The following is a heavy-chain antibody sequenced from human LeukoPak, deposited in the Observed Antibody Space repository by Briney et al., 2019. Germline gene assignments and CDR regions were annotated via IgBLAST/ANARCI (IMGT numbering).Heavy chain of an antibody. V-gene: IGHV3-9*03. CDR3: AKDRTGGDFFTDAFDM. Sequence: SLRLSCAASGFTFKDYAMQWVRQAPGKGLEWVSGISWSSRASAYADSVKGRFTISRDNAKNSLYLQMNSLRAEAMALYYCAKDRTGGDFFTDAFDMWGQGTMVSVAS. CDR2: ISWSSRAS. D-gene: IGHD2-21*02. CDR1: GFTFKDYA. J-gene: IGHJ3*02.